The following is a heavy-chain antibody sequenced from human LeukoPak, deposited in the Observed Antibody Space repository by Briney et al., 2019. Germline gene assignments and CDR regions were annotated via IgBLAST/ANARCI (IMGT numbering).Heavy chain of an antibody. J-gene: IGHJ4*02. V-gene: IGHV3-21*01. CDR2: ITSTSSYI. D-gene: IGHD3-22*01. CDR1: GFTFSTYS. Sequence: GGSLRLSCAASGFTFSTYSMNWVRQTPGKGLEWVSSITSTSSYIYYADSVEGRFTISRDNAKNSLYLQMNSLRAEDTAVYYCARDYYYDSSGYLGYWGQGTLVTVSS. CDR3: ARDYYYDSSGYLGY.